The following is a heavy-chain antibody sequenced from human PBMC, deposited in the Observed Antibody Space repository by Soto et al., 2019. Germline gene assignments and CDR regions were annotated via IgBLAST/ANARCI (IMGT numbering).Heavy chain of an antibody. CDR2: ISGSGGST. D-gene: IGHD5-12*01. CDR1: GFTFSSYA. J-gene: IGHJ4*02. Sequence: GGSLRVSYAASGFTFSSYAMSWVRQAPGKGLEWVSAISGSGGSTYYADSVKGWFTISRDNSKNTLYLQMNSLRAEDTAVYYCANLALDSLRGYSGYVYFDFWGQGILVTVSS. CDR3: ANLALDSLRGYSGYVYFDF. V-gene: IGHV3-23*01.